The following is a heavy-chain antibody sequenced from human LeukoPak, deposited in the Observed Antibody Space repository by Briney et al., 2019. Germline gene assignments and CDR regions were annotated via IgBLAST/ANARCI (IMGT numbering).Heavy chain of an antibody. V-gene: IGHV3-9*01. J-gene: IGHJ6*03. CDR2: ISWNSGSI. Sequence: PGRSLRLSCAASGFTFDDYAMHWVRQAPGKGLEWVSGISWNSGSIGYADSVKGRFTISRDNSKNTVYLQMNSLKVEDTAVYYCAKDQIPFLYYYYMDVWGKGTTVTVSS. CDR3: AKDQIPFLYYYYMDV. CDR1: GFTFDDYA. D-gene: IGHD2-2*02.